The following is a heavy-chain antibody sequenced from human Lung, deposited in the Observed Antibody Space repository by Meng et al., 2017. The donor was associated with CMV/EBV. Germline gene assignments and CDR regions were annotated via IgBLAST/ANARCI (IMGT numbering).Heavy chain of an antibody. Sequence: GGSLRLXXAASGFTFSSYGMHWVRQAPGKGLEWVAFIRYDGSNKYYADSVKGRFTISRDNSKNTLYLQMNSLRAEDTAVYYCAKDSPLGYSSSSRGNWFDPWGQGTLVTASS. CDR3: AKDSPLGYSSSSRGNWFDP. J-gene: IGHJ5*02. D-gene: IGHD6-6*01. CDR2: IRYDGSNK. V-gene: IGHV3-30*02. CDR1: GFTFSSYG.